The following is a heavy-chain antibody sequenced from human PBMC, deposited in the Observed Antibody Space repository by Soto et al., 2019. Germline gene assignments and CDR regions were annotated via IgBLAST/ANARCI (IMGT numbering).Heavy chain of an antibody. CDR1: GGSISSGSYY. D-gene: IGHD6-19*01. J-gene: IGHJ3*02. CDR3: ARQIAVAGDWAFDI. Sequence: QLQLQESSPGLVKASETLSLTCTVSGGSISSGSYYWVWIRQAPGKGLEWLGSIYQSGSTYYNPSRKSRVTLSVDTSKNQFSLKVSSVTAADTGVYYCARQIAVAGDWAFDIWGQGTMVTVSS. V-gene: IGHV4-39*01. CDR2: IYQSGST.